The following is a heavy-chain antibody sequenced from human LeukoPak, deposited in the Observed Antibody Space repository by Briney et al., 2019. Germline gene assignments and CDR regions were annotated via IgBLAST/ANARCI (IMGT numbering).Heavy chain of an antibody. CDR2: ISSGSTTI. CDR1: GFTFSSYS. J-gene: IGHJ4*02. V-gene: IGHV3-48*04. D-gene: IGHD6-13*01. CDR3: ARMWGSSWSYFDY. Sequence: GSLRLSCTASGFTFSSYSMNWVRQAPGKGLEWVSYISSGSTTIYYADSVKGRFTISRDNAKNSLYLQMNSLRAEDTAVYFCARMWGSSWSYFDYWGQGTLVTVSS.